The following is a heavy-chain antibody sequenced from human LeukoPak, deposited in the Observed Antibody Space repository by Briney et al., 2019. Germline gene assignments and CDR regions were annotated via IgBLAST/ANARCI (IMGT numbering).Heavy chain of an antibody. CDR3: ARGERWLQYTRFDY. Sequence: GGSLRLSCAGSGFTFSNHWMSWVRQAPGKGLEYVSAISSNGGSTYYANSVKGRFTISRDNSKNTLYLQMGSLRAEDMAVYYCARGERWLQYTRFDYWGQGTLVTVSS. D-gene: IGHD5-24*01. J-gene: IGHJ4*02. CDR2: ISSNGGST. V-gene: IGHV3-64*01. CDR1: GFTFSNHW.